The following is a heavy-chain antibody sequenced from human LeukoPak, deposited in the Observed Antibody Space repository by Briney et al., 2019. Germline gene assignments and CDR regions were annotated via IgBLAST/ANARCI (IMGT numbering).Heavy chain of an antibody. D-gene: IGHD4-17*01. CDR1: GGSFSGYY. CDR2: INHSGST. J-gene: IGHJ3*02. V-gene: IGHV4-34*01. Sequence: SETLSLTCTVYGGSFSGYYWSWIRQPPGKGLEWIGEINHSGSTNYNPSLKSRVTISVDTSKNQFSLKLSSVTAADTAVYYCARSVDYGSAFDIWGQGTMVTVSS. CDR3: ARSVDYGSAFDI.